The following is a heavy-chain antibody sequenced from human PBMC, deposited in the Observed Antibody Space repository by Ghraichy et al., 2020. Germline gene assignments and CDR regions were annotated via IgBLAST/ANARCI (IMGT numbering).Heavy chain of an antibody. CDR1: GDSISSYY. Sequence: SETLSLTCTVSGDSISSYYWSWIRQPPGKGLEWIGYFYYSGSTNYNPSLQSRVTISVDTSKNQFSLKLSSVTAADTAVYYCARLNSWGGFDYWGQGTLVTVSS. D-gene: IGHD6-13*01. J-gene: IGHJ4*02. V-gene: IGHV4-59*08. CDR2: FYYSGST. CDR3: ARLNSWGGFDY.